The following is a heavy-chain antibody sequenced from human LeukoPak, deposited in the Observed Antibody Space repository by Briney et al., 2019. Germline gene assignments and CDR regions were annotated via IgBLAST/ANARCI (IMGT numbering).Heavy chain of an antibody. CDR3: ARVAPYYDFWSGYSGRNWFDP. CDR2: INHSGST. J-gene: IGHJ5*02. D-gene: IGHD3-3*01. Sequence: PSETLSLTCTVSGGSVSSGRYYWSWIRQPPGKGLEWIGEINHSGSTSSNPSFKSRVTISVDMSKNQFSLKLSSVTAADTAVYYCARVAPYYDFWSGYSGRNWFDPWGQGTLVTVSS. V-gene: IGHV4-39*07. CDR1: GGSVSSGRYY.